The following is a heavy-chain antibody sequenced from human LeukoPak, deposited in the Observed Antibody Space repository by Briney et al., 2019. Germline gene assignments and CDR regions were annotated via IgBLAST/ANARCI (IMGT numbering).Heavy chain of an antibody. CDR3: ARGITNYYGIIDY. CDR1: GGSMRSHF. D-gene: IGHD1-26*01. CDR2: IYYTVST. J-gene: IGHJ4*02. Sequence: SETLSLTCTVSGGSMRSHFWSWIRQPPGKGLEWIGFIYYTVSTGYNPSLKSRVTISLDTSENQLSLKVTSVTAADTAVYFCARGITNYYGIIDYWGQGTLVTVSS. V-gene: IGHV4-59*11.